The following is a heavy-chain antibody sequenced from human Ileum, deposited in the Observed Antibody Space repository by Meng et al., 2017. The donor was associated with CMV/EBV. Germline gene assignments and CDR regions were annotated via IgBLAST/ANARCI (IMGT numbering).Heavy chain of an antibody. J-gene: IGHJ6*02. CDR2: IGGSGHLT. Sequence: GESLKISCAASGFGFSSYAMNWVRRAPGKGLEWVSTIGGSGHLTWYADSVRGRFTISRDNSKNTLFLHMNSLRAEDTAVYYCAGESGVPNGMDVWGQGTTVTVSS. D-gene: IGHD2-2*01. CDR1: GFGFSSYA. V-gene: IGHV3-23*01. CDR3: AGESGVPNGMDV.